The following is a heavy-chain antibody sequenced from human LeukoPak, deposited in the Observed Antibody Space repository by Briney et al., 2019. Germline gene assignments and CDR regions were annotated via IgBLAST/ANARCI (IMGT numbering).Heavy chain of an antibody. CDR2: ISYDGSNK. V-gene: IGHV3-30*01. CDR1: GFTFSSYA. J-gene: IGHJ4*02. CDR3: ARDISGSYYFDY. D-gene: IGHD1-26*01. Sequence: GGSLRLSCAASGFTFSSYAMHRVRQAPGKGLEWVAVISYDGSNKYYADSVKGRFTISRDNSKNTLYLQMNSLRAEDTAVYYCARDISGSYYFDYWGQGTLVTVSS.